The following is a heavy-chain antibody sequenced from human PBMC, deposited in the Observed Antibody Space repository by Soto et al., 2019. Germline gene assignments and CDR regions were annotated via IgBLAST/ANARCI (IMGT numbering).Heavy chain of an antibody. CDR2: IKQDGSER. CDR1: GFTFSRHW. D-gene: IGHD3-22*01. CDR3: AREGDSSGWYNWFDP. Sequence: PGGSLRLSCAASGFTFSRHWMTWVRQAPGKGLEWVVNIKQDGSERYFVDSVKGRFTISRDNAKNSMYLQMNSLRAEDTAVYYCAREGDSSGWYNWFDPWGQGTLVTVSS. V-gene: IGHV3-7*01. J-gene: IGHJ5*02.